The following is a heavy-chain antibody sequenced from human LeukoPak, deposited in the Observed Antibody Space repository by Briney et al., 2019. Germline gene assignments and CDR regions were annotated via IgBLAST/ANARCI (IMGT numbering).Heavy chain of an antibody. J-gene: IGHJ3*02. D-gene: IGHD3-10*01. CDR3: ARVIRGALRAAVFDI. V-gene: IGHV4-4*07. CDR2: IYNSGST. CDR1: GDSISSYY. Sequence: PSETLSLTCTVSGDSISSYYWTWIRQPAGKGLEWIGRIYNSGSTNYNPSLKSRVTMSVDTSKSQFYLKLNSVTAADTAVYYCARVIRGALRAAVFDIWGQGTMVTVSS.